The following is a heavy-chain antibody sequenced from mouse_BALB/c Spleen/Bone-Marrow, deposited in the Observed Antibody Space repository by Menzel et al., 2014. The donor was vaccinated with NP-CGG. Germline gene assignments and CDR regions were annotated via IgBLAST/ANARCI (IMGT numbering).Heavy chain of an antibody. CDR1: GYTFXDYA. D-gene: IGHD2-4*01. CDR3: ARCGGLRDFDY. J-gene: IGHJ2*01. Sequence: VQLQESGPELVKPGASVKMSCKTNGYTFXDYAISWVKQRTGQGVEWIRKIYPGSGSTYYNEKFKGKATLTADKSSNTAYMPLSSLTSEDSAVYFCARCGGLRDFDYWGQGTTLTVSS. V-gene: IGHV1-77*01. CDR2: IYPGSGST.